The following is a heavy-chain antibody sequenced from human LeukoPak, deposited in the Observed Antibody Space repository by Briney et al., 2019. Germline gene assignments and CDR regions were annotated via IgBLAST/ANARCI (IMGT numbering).Heavy chain of an antibody. CDR3: ARMRELRVGGLGDYFFYGMDV. D-gene: IGHD1-26*01. CDR2: ISSSSSYI. J-gene: IGHJ6*02. Sequence: GGSLRLSCAASGFTFSSYSMNWVRQAPGKGLEWVSSISSSSSYIYYADSVKGRFTISRDNAKNSLYLQMNSLRAEDTAIYYCARMRELRVGGLGDYFFYGMDVWGQGTTVTVSS. V-gene: IGHV3-21*01. CDR1: GFTFSSYS.